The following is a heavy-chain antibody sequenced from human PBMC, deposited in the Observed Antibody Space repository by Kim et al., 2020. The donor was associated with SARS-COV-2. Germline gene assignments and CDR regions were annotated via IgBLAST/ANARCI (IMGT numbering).Heavy chain of an antibody. Sequence: GGSLRLSCAASGFTFSSYAMHWVRQAPGKGLEWVAVISYDGSNKYYADSVKGRFTISRDNSKNTLYLQMNSLRAEDTAVYYCARDTRFDDYGDYGEFDYWGQGTLVTVSS. J-gene: IGHJ4*02. D-gene: IGHD4-17*01. CDR2: ISYDGSNK. CDR1: GFTFSSYA. CDR3: ARDTRFDDYGDYGEFDY. V-gene: IGHV3-30*04.